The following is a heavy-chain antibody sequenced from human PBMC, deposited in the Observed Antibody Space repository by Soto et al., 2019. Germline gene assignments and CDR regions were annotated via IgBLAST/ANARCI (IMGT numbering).Heavy chain of an antibody. CDR3: ASSLGYCSSTSCYAFDY. V-gene: IGHV1-18*01. CDR2: ISAYNGNT. J-gene: IGHJ4*02. D-gene: IGHD2-2*01. CDR1: GYTFTSYG. Sequence: GASVKVSCKASGYTFTSYGISWVRQAPGQELEWMGWISAYNGNTNYAQKLQGRVTMTTDTSTSTAYMELRSLRSDDTAVYYCASSLGYCSSTSCYAFDYWGQGTLVTVSS.